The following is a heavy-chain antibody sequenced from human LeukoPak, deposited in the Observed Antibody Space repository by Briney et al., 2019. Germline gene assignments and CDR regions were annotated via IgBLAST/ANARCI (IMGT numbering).Heavy chain of an antibody. Sequence: GGSLRLSCAASGFTVSSNYMSWVRQAPGKGLEWVSVIYSGGSTYYADSVKGRFTISRDNSKNTLYLRMNSLRAEDTAVYYCARGIGYSSGWFDYWGQGTLVTVSS. CDR2: IYSGGST. CDR3: ARGIGYSSGWFDY. V-gene: IGHV3-53*01. J-gene: IGHJ4*02. CDR1: GFTVSSNY. D-gene: IGHD6-19*01.